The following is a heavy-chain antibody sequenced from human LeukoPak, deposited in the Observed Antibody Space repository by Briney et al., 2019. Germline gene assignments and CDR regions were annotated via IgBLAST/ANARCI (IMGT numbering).Heavy chain of an antibody. J-gene: IGHJ4*02. D-gene: IGHD5-18*01. V-gene: IGHV3-21*01. CDR3: ARADTAMVGFDY. CDR2: ISSISSYI. CDR1: GFTFSSYS. Sequence: GGSLKLSLAASGFTFSSYSMNWFRQAPGKGLDWVSSISSISSYIYYADSVKGRFTISRDNAKNSLYLQMNSLRAEDTAVYYCARADTAMVGFDYWGQGTLVTVSS.